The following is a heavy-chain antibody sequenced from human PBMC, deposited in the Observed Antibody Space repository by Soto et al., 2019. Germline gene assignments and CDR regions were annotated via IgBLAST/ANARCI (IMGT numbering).Heavy chain of an antibody. Sequence: QVQLVQSGAEVKTPGSSVKVSCKASGGTLSDYAISWVRQAPGQGLEWMGGIMPTVGSANYAQNFQGRLTSSADESTSTANLELSRLRSDDTAVYYCAVAAVREIMAQESSGMAVWGQGTTVIVSS. CDR2: IMPTVGSA. V-gene: IGHV1-69*01. J-gene: IGHJ6*02. D-gene: IGHD3-10*01. CDR1: GGTLSDYA. CDR3: AVAAVREIMAQESSGMAV.